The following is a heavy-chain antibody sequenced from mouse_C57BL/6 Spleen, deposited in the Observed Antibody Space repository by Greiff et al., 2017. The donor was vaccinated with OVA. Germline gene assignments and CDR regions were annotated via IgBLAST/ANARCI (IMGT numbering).Heavy chain of an antibody. CDR2: IDPEDGDT. CDR1: GFNIKDYY. V-gene: IGHV14-1*01. Sequence: EVQLQQSGAELVRPGASVKLSCTASGFNIKDYYMHWVKQRPEQGLEWIGRIDPEDGDTEYAPKFQGKATMTADTSSNTAYLQLSSLTSEDTAVYYCTKSYGGYYFDYWGQGTTLTVSS. D-gene: IGHD1-1*01. CDR3: TKSYGGYYFDY. J-gene: IGHJ2*01.